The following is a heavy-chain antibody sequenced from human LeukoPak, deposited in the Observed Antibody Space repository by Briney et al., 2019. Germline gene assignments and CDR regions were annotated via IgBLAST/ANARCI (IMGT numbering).Heavy chain of an antibody. Sequence: SETLSLTCAVYGGSFSGYYWSWIRQPPGKGLEWIGEINHRGSTYYNPSLKSRVTISVDTSKNQFSLKLTSVTAADAAVYYRARGREGPRSRDWGQGTLVTVSS. J-gene: IGHJ4*02. CDR1: GGSFSGYY. CDR3: ARGREGPRSRD. CDR2: INHRGST. D-gene: IGHD3-10*01. V-gene: IGHV4-34*01.